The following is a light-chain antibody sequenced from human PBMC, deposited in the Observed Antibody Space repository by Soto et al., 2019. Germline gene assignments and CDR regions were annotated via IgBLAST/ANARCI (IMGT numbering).Light chain of an antibody. Sequence: QSVLTQPASVSGSPGQSITISCTGTSSDVGGYNYVSWYQQHPGKAPKLMIFEVSNRPSGVSTRFSGSKSGNTASLTISGLQAEDEAEYYCSSYTRNRTLVFGNATKVTV. CDR2: EVS. CDR1: SSDVGGYNY. CDR3: SSYTRNRTLV. V-gene: IGLV2-14*01. J-gene: IGLJ1*01.